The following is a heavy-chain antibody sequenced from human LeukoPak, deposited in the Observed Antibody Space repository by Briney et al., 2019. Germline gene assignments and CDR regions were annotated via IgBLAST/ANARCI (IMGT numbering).Heavy chain of an antibody. Sequence: ASVKVSCKVSGYTLTELSMHWVRQAPGKGLEWMGWINPNSGGTNYAQKFQGRVTMTRDTSISTAYMDLSRLTSDDTAVYYCARGAPVAVTSCFDPWGQGTLVTVYS. CDR3: ARGAPVAVTSCFDP. D-gene: IGHD6-19*01. CDR1: GYTLTELS. J-gene: IGHJ5*02. CDR2: INPNSGGT. V-gene: IGHV1-2*02.